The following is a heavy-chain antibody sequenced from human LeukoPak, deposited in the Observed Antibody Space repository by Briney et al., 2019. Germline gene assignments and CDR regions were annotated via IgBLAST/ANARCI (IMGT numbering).Heavy chain of an antibody. CDR3: ARVSEITGTTCWFDP. CDR1: GGSISSSSYY. Sequence: SETLSLTCTVSGGSISSSSYYWGWIRQPPGKGLEWIGTIYHSGNTYYSPSLKSRVTISVDTSKNQFSLKLSSVTAADTAVYYCARVSEITGTTCWFDPWGRGTLVTVSS. J-gene: IGHJ5*02. V-gene: IGHV4-39*07. CDR2: IYHSGNT. D-gene: IGHD1-20*01.